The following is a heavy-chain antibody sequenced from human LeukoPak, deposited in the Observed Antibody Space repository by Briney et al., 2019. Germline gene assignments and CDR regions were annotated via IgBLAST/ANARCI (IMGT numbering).Heavy chain of an antibody. CDR1: GGSISSSSYY. CDR2: VYYSGNT. Sequence: PPETLSLTCTVSGGSISSSSYYWGWIRQPPGKGLEWMGTVYYSGNTYHSPSPKSRVTISVDTSKNQFSLKLSSVTAADTAVYYCTRHETGLDYWGQGTLVTVSS. J-gene: IGHJ4*02. CDR3: TRHETGLDY. V-gene: IGHV4-39*01. D-gene: IGHD3-9*01.